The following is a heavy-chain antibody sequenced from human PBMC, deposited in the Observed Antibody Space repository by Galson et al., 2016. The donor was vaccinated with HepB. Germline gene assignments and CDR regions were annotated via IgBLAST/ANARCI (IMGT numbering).Heavy chain of an antibody. D-gene: IGHD4-17*01. CDR2: INVGNGNT. Sequence: SVKVSCKASRYTFSTYALHWVRQAPGQRLEWMGWINVGNGNTKSSQRFQDRVTITRDTSATTAYMELNNLTSEDTAVYYCANADLGHGSDYFDTWGQGTLVTVSS. V-gene: IGHV1-3*01. CDR3: ANADLGHGSDYFDT. CDR1: RYTFSTYA. J-gene: IGHJ5*02.